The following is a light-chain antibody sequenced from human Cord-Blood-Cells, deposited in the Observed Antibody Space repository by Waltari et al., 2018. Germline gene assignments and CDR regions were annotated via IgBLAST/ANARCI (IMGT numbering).Light chain of an antibody. J-gene: IGLJ1*01. CDR3: SSYTSSSTYV. V-gene: IGLV2-14*01. CDR2: DVS. Sequence: QSALTQPASVSGSPGQSITISCTGPSSDVGGSNYVSWYQQHPGKAPKLMIYDVSNRPSGVSNRFSGSKSGNTASLTISGLQAEDEADYYCSSYTSSSTYVFGTGTKVTVL. CDR1: SSDVGGSNY.